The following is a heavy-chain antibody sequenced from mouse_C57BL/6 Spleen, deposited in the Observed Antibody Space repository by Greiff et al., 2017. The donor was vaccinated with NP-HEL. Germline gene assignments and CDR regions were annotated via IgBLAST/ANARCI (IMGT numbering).Heavy chain of an antibody. Sequence: QVQLQQPGAELVKPGASVKLSCKASGYTFTSYWMQWVKQRPGQGLEWIGEIDPSDSYTNYNQKFKGKATLTVDTSSSTAYMQLSSLTSEDSAVYYCARSGGGTGGYFDVWGKGTTVTVSS. D-gene: IGHD3-1*01. V-gene: IGHV1-50*01. J-gene: IGHJ1*03. CDR1: GYTFTSYW. CDR2: IDPSDSYT. CDR3: ARSGGGTGGYFDV.